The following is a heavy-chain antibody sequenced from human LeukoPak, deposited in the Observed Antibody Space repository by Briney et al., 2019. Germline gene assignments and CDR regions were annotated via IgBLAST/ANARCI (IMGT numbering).Heavy chain of an antibody. V-gene: IGHV3-9*01. CDR1: GFTFNDHA. J-gene: IGHJ4*02. D-gene: IGHD3-3*01. Sequence: PGRSLRLSCAASGFTFNDHAMHWVRQVPGKGLEWVSGISWNSANIDYADSVKGRFTISRDDDKSSPYLQMNSLRAEDTAVYYCAKDQKDYDFWSGYFDYWGQGTLVTVSS. CDR3: AKDQKDYDFWSGYFDY. CDR2: ISWNSANI.